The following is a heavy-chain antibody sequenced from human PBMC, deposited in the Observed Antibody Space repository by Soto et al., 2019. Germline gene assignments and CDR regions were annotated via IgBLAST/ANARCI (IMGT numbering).Heavy chain of an antibody. V-gene: IGHV3-74*01. CDR2: INNDRSDT. CDR3: VRDLPTAVQVFEF. Sequence: PGCSLKLCRVSSGVTFTISLMDGARQTTGKGMVWISRINNDRSDTNYADSVNGRFTISRDNVKNMVHLQMNSLRAEDMAVYYCVRDLPTAVQVFEFWLQGTAVTVSS. D-gene: IGHD1-1*01. J-gene: IGHJ4*02. CDR1: GVTFTISL.